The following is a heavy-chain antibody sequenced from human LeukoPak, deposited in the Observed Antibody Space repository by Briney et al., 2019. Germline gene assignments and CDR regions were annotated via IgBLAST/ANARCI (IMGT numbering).Heavy chain of an antibody. V-gene: IGHV4-31*01. CDR3: ARVGGYSGYAAT. J-gene: IGHJ5*02. CDR1: GGSIGSGGYY. CDR2: IYYSGST. D-gene: IGHD5-12*01. Sequence: SETLSLTCTVSGGSIGSGGYYWSWIRQHPGKGLEWIGYIYYSGSTYYNPSLRSQVNISLDTSKNQFSLKLNSVTAADTAVYYCARVGGYSGYAATWGQGTLVTVSS.